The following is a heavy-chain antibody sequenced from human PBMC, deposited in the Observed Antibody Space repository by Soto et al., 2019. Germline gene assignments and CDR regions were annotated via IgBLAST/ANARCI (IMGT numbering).Heavy chain of an antibody. V-gene: IGHV1-69*13. J-gene: IGHJ6*02. D-gene: IGHD3-16*01. Sequence: WASVKVSCKASGGTFSSYAISWVRQAPGQGLEWMGGIIPIFGTANYAQKFQGRVTITADESTSTAYMELSSLRSEDTAVYYCARDSGGGMVTPWGYYYYGMDVWGQGTTVTVS. CDR3: ARDSGGGMVTPWGYYYYGMDV. CDR2: IIPIFGTA. CDR1: GGTFSSYA.